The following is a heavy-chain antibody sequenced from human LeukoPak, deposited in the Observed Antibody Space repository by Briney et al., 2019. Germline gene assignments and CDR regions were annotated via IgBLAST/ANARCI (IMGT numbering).Heavy chain of an antibody. Sequence: GGSLRLSCAASGFTFSNYAMTGVRQAPGKGLEWVSGISDGGRSTFHADSVKGRFTISRDNSKNTLYLQMSSLRAEDTAVYYCAKVRVATKLTTELDFWGQGTLVTVSS. CDR1: GFTFSNYA. V-gene: IGHV3-23*01. CDR2: ISDGGRST. CDR3: AKVRVATKLTTELDF. D-gene: IGHD4-17*01. J-gene: IGHJ4*02.